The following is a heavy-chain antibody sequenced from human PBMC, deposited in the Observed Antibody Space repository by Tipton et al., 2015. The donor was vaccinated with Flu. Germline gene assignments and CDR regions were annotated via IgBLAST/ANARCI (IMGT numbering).Heavy chain of an antibody. CDR2: ISAYNGNT. CDR3: ARDPKYKQWLVRFDY. V-gene: IGHV1-18*01. Sequence: QVQLVQSGAEVKKPGASVKVSCKASGYTFTSYGISWVRRAPGQGLEWMGWISAYNGNTNYAQKLQGRVTMTTDTSTSTAYMELRSLRSDDTAVYYCARDPKYKQWLVRFDYWGQGTLVTVSS. CDR1: GYTFTSYG. J-gene: IGHJ4*02. D-gene: IGHD6-19*01.